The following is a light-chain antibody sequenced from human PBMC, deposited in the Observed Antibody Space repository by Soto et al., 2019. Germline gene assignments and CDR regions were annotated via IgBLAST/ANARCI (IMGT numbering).Light chain of an antibody. CDR3: QQYGSSPLT. V-gene: IGKV1-5*01. Sequence: DIQMTQSPPTLSASVGYRVTITCRASQSISSWLAWYQQKPGKAPRLLIYAASSLESGVPSRFSGSGSGTGFTLTISSLQPEDFAVYYCQQYGSSPLTFGGGTKVDIK. CDR1: QSISSW. J-gene: IGKJ4*01. CDR2: AAS.